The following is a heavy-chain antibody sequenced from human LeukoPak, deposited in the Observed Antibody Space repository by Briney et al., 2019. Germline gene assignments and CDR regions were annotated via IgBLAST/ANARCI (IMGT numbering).Heavy chain of an antibody. CDR2: FNNSRTT. V-gene: IGHV4-59*13. J-gene: IGHJ2*01. Sequence: SETLSLTCTVSGGSISSTNWTWFRNPPGKGLGGMGIFNNSRTTTSNPSPKIQVTISLARSRNHFSLTLSLFPVAATAIYYSESTNYNPSLKSRVTISVDTSKNQFSLKLSSVTAADTAVYYCARVYYSSSYDYWYFDLWGRGTLVTVSS. CDR1: GGSISSTN. D-gene: IGHD3-10*01. CDR3: ESTNYNPSLKSRVTISVDTSKNQFSLKLSSVTAADTAVYYCARVYYSSSYDYWYFDL.